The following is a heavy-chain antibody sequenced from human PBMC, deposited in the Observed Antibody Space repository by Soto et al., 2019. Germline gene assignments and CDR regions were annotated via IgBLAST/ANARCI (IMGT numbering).Heavy chain of an antibody. J-gene: IGHJ6*02. CDR1: GFTFSSYA. CDR2: ISYDGSNK. Sequence: PGGSLRLSCAASGFTFSSYAMHWVRQAPGKGLEWVAVISYDGSNKYYADSVKGRFTISRDNSKNTLYLQMNSLRAEGTAVYYCARDKVLRYFARLFHYYYYGMDVWGQGTTVTVSS. V-gene: IGHV3-30-3*01. CDR3: ARDKVLRYFARLFHYYYYGMDV. D-gene: IGHD3-9*01.